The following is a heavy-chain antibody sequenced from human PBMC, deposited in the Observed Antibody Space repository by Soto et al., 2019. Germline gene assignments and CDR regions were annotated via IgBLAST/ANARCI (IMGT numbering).Heavy chain of an antibody. CDR2: ISYDGSNK. Sequence: ESGGGVVQPGRSLRLSCAASGFTFSSYAMHWVRQAPGKGLEWVAVISYDGSNKYYADSVKGRFTISRDNSKNTLYLQMNSLRAEDTAVYYCARMGYCSGGSCPWYFDLWGRGTLVTVSS. V-gene: IGHV3-30-3*01. CDR1: GFTFSSYA. CDR3: ARMGYCSGGSCPWYFDL. D-gene: IGHD2-15*01. J-gene: IGHJ2*01.